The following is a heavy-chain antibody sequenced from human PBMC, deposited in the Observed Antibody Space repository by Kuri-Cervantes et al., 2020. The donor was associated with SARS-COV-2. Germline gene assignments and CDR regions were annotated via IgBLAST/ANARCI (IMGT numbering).Heavy chain of an antibody. CDR1: GGSVSSGSYY. CDR2: IYYSGST. J-gene: IGHJ5*02. Sequence: SETLSLTCTVSGGSVSSGSYYWSWIRQPPGKGLEWIGYIYYSGSTNYNPSLKSRVTISVDTSKNQFSLKLSSVTAADTAVYYCARGVRLLWFGVSHNWFDPWGQGTLVTVSS. CDR3: ARGVRLLWFGVSHNWFDP. V-gene: IGHV4-61*01. D-gene: IGHD3-10*01.